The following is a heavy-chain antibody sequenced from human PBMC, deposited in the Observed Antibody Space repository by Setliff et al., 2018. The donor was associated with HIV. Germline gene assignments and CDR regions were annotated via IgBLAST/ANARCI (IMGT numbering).Heavy chain of an antibody. CDR2: IYSSGCT. J-gene: IGHJ6*03. CDR1: GGSISSGNYY. Sequence: NPSETLSLTCTVSGGSISSGNYYWSWIRQPAGKGLEWIGRIYSSGCTNYNPSLKSRVTISINTSKNQFSLKLSSVTAADTAVYYCARDRDIVVVPASPQGYYYYMDVWGKGTTVTVSS. CDR3: ARDRDIVVVPASPQGYYYYMDV. D-gene: IGHD2-2*01. V-gene: IGHV4-61*02.